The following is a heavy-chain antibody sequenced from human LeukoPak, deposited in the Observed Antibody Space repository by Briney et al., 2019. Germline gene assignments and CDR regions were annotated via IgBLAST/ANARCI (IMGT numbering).Heavy chain of an antibody. CDR1: GYTFTSYD. CDR3: ARDGNGYNLGGNVDY. D-gene: IGHD5-24*01. Sequence: ASVKVSCKASGYTFTSYDINWVRQATGQGLEWMGWMNPDSGNTGYAQKFQGRVTITRNTSISTAYMGLSSLKSEDTAVYYCARDGNGYNLGGNVDYWDQGTLVTVSS. J-gene: IGHJ4*02. CDR2: MNPDSGNT. V-gene: IGHV1-8*03.